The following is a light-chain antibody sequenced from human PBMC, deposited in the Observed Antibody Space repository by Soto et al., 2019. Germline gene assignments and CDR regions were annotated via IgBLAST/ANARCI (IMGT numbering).Light chain of an antibody. J-gene: IGLJ2*01. V-gene: IGLV2-14*01. CDR2: EVS. CDR1: SSDVGGYNY. CDR3: SSYTSSSVV. Sequence: QSVLTQPAAVSGSPGQSITISCTGTSSDVGGYNYVSWYQQHPGKAPKLMIYEVSNRPSGVSNRFSGSKSGNTASPTISGLQAEDESDYYCSSYTSSSVVFGGGTKVTVL.